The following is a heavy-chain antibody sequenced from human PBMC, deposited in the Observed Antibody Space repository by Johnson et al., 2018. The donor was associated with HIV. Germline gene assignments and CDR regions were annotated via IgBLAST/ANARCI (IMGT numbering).Heavy chain of an antibody. J-gene: IGHJ3*01. CDR1: GFTFSSYA. V-gene: IGHV3-23*04. CDR3: AKSPYYYDSIDAFDL. D-gene: IGHD3-22*01. CDR2: ISGSGGST. Sequence: VQLVESGGGVVQPGRSLRLSCAASGFTFSSYAMSWVRQAPGKGLEWVSAISGSGGSTYYADSVKGRFTISRDNSKNTLSLQMKSLRAEDTAVYDWAKSPYYYDSIDAFDLWGQGTMVTVSS.